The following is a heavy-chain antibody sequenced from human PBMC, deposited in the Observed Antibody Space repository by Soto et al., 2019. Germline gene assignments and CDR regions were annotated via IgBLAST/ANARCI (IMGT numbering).Heavy chain of an antibody. Sequence: PGESLNSSCKGSGYSFTSYCIIWVRQMPGKGLECMGRIDPSDSYTNYSPSFQGHVTISADKSISTAYLQWSSLKASDTAMYYCARHRLSTSFDPWGQGTLVTVS. V-gene: IGHV5-10-1*01. J-gene: IGHJ5*02. CDR2: IDPSDSYT. CDR3: ARHRLSTSFDP. CDR1: GYSFTSYC. D-gene: IGHD2-2*01.